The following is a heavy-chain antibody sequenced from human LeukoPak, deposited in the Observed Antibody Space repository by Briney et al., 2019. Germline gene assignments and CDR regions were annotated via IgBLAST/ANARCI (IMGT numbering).Heavy chain of an antibody. J-gene: IGHJ6*03. V-gene: IGHV1-8*01. D-gene: IGHD1/OR15-1a*01. CDR2: MNPKSGNT. CDR1: VYTFTNYD. Sequence: ASVTVSFTSSVYTFTNYDIHWVRQAPGQGLEWMGWMNPKSGNTAYGRKFQGRVTMTRNTSISTAYMELSSLRSEDTAVYFCARGRNNNYYYMDVWGKGTTVTV. CDR3: ARGRNNNYYYMDV.